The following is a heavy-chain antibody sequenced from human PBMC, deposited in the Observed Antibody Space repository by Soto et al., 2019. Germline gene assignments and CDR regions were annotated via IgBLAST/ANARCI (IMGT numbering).Heavy chain of an antibody. J-gene: IGHJ4*02. CDR2: IKSKTDGGTT. D-gene: IGHD3-3*01. CDR1: GFTFSNAW. Sequence: GGSLRLSCAASGFTFSNAWMSWVRQAPGKGLEWVGRIKSKTDGGTTDYAAPVKGRFTISRDDSKNTLYLQMNSLKTEDTAVYYCTTDFGRLRFLEWLFDYWGQGTLVTVSS. V-gene: IGHV3-15*01. CDR3: TTDFGRLRFLEWLFDY.